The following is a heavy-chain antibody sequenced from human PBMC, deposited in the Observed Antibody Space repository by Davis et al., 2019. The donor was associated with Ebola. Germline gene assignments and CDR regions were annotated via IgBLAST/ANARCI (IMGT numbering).Heavy chain of an antibody. CDR3: ARESTDYYGSGSYHNWFDP. V-gene: IGHV4-31*03. Sequence: PSETLSLTCTVSGGSISSGGYYWSWIRQRPGKGLEWIGYIYYSGSTYYNPSLKSRVTISVDTSKNQFSLKLSSVTAADTAVYYCARESTDYYGSGSYHNWFDPWGQGTLVTVSS. CDR1: GGSISSGGYY. J-gene: IGHJ5*02. CDR2: IYYSGST. D-gene: IGHD3-10*01.